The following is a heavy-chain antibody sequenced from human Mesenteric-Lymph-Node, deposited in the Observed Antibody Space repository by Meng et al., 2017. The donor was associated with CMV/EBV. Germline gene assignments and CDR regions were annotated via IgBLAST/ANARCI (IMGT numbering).Heavy chain of an antibody. CDR3: ARAGLNWNYGYYFDY. D-gene: IGHD1-7*01. J-gene: IGHJ4*02. V-gene: IGHV4-59*01. CDR2: VFYTGST. Sequence: SETLSLTCTVSGGSISSYYWSWIRQPPGKGLEWVGCVFYTGSTNYNPSLNNRVTISVDRSKNQFSLRLSSVTAADTAVYYCARAGLNWNYGYYFDYWGQGTLVTVSS. CDR1: GGSISSYY.